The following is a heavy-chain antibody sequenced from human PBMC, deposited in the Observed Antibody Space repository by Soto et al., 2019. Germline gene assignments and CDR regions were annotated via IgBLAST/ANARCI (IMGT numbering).Heavy chain of an antibody. J-gene: IGHJ4*02. D-gene: IGHD6-13*01. Sequence: PGGSLRLSCAASGFTFSSYSMNWVRQAPGKGLEWVSYISSSSSTIYYADSVKGRFTISRDNSKNTLYLQMNSLRAEDTAVYYVLAAAGHFDYWGQGTLVTVSS. CDR1: GFTFSSYS. CDR3: LAAAGHFDY. V-gene: IGHV3-48*01. CDR2: ISSSSSTI.